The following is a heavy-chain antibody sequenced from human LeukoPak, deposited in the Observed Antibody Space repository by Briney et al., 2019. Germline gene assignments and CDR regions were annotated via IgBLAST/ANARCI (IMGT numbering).Heavy chain of an antibody. CDR2: IYSGGST. J-gene: IGHJ4*02. V-gene: IGHV3-53*01. CDR1: GFTVSSSY. Sequence: GGSQRLSCAASGFTVSSSYMSWVRQAPGEGLEWVSVIYSGGSTYHADSVKGRFTISRDNAKNSLYLQMNSLRAEDTAVYYCARDNCSSTSCYKDYWGQGTLVTVSS. D-gene: IGHD2-2*02. CDR3: ARDNCSSTSCYKDY.